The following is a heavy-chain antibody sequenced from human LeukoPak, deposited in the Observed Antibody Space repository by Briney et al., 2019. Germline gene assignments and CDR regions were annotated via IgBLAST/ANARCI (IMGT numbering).Heavy chain of an antibody. CDR1: GFTFGDYA. J-gene: IGHJ6*03. CDR3: AKAHPHSRDYMDV. Sequence: PGGSLRLSCAASGFTFGDYAMHWVRQAPGKGLEWVSLISWDGGSTYYADSVKGRFTTSRDNSKNSLYLQMNSLRAEDTALYYCAKAHPHSRDYMDVWGKGTTVTVSS. CDR2: ISWDGGST. V-gene: IGHV3-43D*03.